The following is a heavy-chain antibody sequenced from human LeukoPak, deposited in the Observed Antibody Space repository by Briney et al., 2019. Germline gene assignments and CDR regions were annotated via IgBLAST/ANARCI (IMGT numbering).Heavy chain of an antibody. J-gene: IGHJ4*02. CDR1: GFTFSSYS. V-gene: IGHV3-21*01. Sequence: GGSLRLSCAASGFTFSSYSMNWVRQAPGKGLEWVSSISSSSSYIYYADSVKGRFTISRDNAKNSLYLQMNSLGAEDTAVYYCARDQYPTYYYDSSGYYPPGYWGQGTLVTVSS. D-gene: IGHD3-22*01. CDR3: ARDQYPTYYYDSSGYYPPGY. CDR2: ISSSSSYI.